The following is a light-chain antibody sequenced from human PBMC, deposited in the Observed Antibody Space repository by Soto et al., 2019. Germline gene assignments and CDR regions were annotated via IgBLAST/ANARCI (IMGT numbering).Light chain of an antibody. Sequence: QSALTQPASVSGSPGQSITISCTGTSSDVGSYNYVSWYQQHPGKAPKLMIYEVSNRPSGVSHRFSGSKSGNTASLTISGLQAEDEADYYCFSYAASSTLVFGAGTKLTVL. J-gene: IGLJ1*01. CDR3: FSYAASSTLV. CDR2: EVS. V-gene: IGLV2-14*01. CDR1: SSDVGSYNY.